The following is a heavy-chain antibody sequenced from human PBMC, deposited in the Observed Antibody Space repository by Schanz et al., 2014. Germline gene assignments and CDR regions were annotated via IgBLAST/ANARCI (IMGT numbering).Heavy chain of an antibody. CDR2: IQHDGSRT. Sequence: QAELVESGGGVVQPGGPLRPPCEAPGLFLGNLGMNWVRRAPGKGLEWVAFIQHDGSRTYYTASLKGRVTISRDNSQNMVYVEMNSLRVEDTAVYYCARGKAYTAGTPMNWFDPWGQGTLVTVSS. J-gene: IGHJ5*02. D-gene: IGHD2-21*01. CDR3: ARGKAYTAGTPMNWFDP. V-gene: IGHV3-30*02. CDR1: GLFLGNLG.